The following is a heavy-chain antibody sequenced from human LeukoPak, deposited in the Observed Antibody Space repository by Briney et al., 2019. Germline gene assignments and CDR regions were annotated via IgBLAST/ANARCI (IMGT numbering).Heavy chain of an antibody. CDR2: IYYSGST. CDR1: GGSISSYY. D-gene: IGHD2-2*01. CDR3: ARGVVGVDDAFDI. V-gene: IGHV4-59*08. J-gene: IGHJ3*02. Sequence: SETLSLTCTVSGGSISSYYWSWIRQPPGKGLEWIGYIYYSGSTNYNPSLKSRVTISVDTSKNQFSLKLSSVTAADTAVYYCARGVVGVDDAFDIWGQGTMVTVSS.